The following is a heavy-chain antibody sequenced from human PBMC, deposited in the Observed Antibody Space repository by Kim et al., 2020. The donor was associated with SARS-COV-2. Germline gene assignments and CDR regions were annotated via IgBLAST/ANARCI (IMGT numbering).Heavy chain of an antibody. V-gene: IGHV4-34*01. CDR3: ARGSSGWYVRAPYYFDY. J-gene: IGHJ4*02. D-gene: IGHD6-19*01. Sequence: LKSRVTISVDTSKNQFSLKLSSVPAADTAVYYCARGSSGWYVRAPYYFDYWGQGTLVTVSS.